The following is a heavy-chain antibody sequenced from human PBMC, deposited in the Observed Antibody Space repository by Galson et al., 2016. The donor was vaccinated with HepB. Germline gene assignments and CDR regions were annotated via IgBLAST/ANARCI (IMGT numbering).Heavy chain of an antibody. CDR2: IITIFGTA. CDR1: GGTFSSYA. Sequence: SVKVSCKASGGTFSSYAISWVRQAPGQGLEWMGGIITIFGTANYAQKFQGRVTITADKSTSTAYMELSSLRSEDTAVYYCARVDYYESSGYYYDYYYGMDVWGQGTTVTVSS. J-gene: IGHJ6*02. V-gene: IGHV1-69*06. CDR3: ARVDYYESSGYYYDYYYGMDV. D-gene: IGHD3-22*01.